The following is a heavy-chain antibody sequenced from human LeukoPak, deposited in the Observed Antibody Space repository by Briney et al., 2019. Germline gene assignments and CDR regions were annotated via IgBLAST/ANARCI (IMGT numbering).Heavy chain of an antibody. CDR1: GFTFSSYG. CDR2: IWYDGSNK. CDR3: ARDYGDQPFDY. Sequence: PGGSLRLSCAASGFTFSSYGMHWVRQAPGKGLEWVAVIWYDGSNKYYADSVKGRFTISRDNSKNTLYLQMNSLRAEDTAVYYCARDYGDQPFDYWSQGTLVTVSS. D-gene: IGHD4-17*01. V-gene: IGHV3-33*01. J-gene: IGHJ4*02.